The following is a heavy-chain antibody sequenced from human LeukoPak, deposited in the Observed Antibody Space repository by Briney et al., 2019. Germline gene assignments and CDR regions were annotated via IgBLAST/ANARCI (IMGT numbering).Heavy chain of an antibody. D-gene: IGHD6-19*01. J-gene: IGHJ4*02. Sequence: SETLSLTCAVYGGSFSGYYWSWIRQPPGKGLEWIGEINHSGSTNYNPSLKSRVAISVDTSKNQFSLKPSSVTAADTAVYYCARGRRGEQWLSLTFDYWGQGTLVTVSS. CDR3: ARGRRGEQWLSLTFDY. V-gene: IGHV4-34*01. CDR1: GGSFSGYY. CDR2: INHSGST.